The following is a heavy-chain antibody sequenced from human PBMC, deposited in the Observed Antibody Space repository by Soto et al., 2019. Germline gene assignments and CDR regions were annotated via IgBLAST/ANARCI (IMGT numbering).Heavy chain of an antibody. D-gene: IGHD3-10*01. CDR3: EIPWRGLGTYYNVDF. CDR2: IHGNGDKT. CDR1: GGSIRSSTYY. V-gene: IGHV3-23*01. Sequence: ETLSLTCTVSGGSIRSSTYYWGWIRQPPGKGLEWVSGIHGNGDKTYYADSVKGRFTISRDNSKNTLYLQMNSLRAEDTAVYFCEIPWRGLGTYYNVDFWGHGTLVTVSS. J-gene: IGHJ4*01.